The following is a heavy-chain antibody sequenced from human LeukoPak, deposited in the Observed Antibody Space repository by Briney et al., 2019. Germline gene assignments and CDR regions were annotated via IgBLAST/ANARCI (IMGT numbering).Heavy chain of an antibody. V-gene: IGHV1-46*01. D-gene: IGHD1-26*01. CDR3: ARDFVFRAVGADL. CDR2: INPSGGST. CDR1: GYTFTSYY. J-gene: IGHJ4*02. Sequence: AASVKVSCKAPGYTFTSYYMHWVRQAPGQGLEWMGIINPSGGSTSYAQKFQGRVTMTRDMSTSTVYMELSSLRSEDTAVYYCARDFVFRAVGADLWGQGTLVTVSS.